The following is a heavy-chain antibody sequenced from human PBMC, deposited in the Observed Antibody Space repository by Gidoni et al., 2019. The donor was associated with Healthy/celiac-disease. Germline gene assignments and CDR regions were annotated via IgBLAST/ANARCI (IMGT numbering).Heavy chain of an antibody. CDR1: GASISSRGYS. J-gene: IGHJ3*02. Sequence: QLQLQESGSGLVKPSQTLSLTCAVSGASISSRGYSWSWIRQPPGKGLEWIGNIYHSESTYYKPSLKSRVTISADRSKNLFSLKLSSVTAADTAVYYCARGQRGYTYGYDAFDIWGQGTMVTVSS. V-gene: IGHV4-30-2*01. D-gene: IGHD5-18*01. CDR2: IYHSEST. CDR3: ARGQRGYTYGYDAFDI.